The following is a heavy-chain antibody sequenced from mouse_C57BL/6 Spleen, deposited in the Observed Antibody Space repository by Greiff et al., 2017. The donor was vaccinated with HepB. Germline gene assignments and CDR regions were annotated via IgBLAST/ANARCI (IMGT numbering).Heavy chain of an antibody. CDR1: GYTFTSYW. D-gene: IGHD1-2*01. V-gene: IGHV1-64*01. J-gene: IGHJ4*01. CDR2: IHPNSGST. Sequence: VKLQQPGAELVKPGASVKLSCKASGYTFTSYWMHWVKQRPGQGLEWIGMIHPNSGSTNYNEKFKSKATLTVDKSSSTAYMQLSSLTSEDSAVYYCARGYLFYYAMDYWGQGTSVTVSS. CDR3: ARGYLFYYAMDY.